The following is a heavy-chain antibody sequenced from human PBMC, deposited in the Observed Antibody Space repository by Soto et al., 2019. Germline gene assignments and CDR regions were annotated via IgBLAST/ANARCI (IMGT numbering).Heavy chain of an antibody. CDR3: ARYCGGDCSKYFQH. V-gene: IGHV4-34*01. J-gene: IGHJ1*01. CDR2: INHSGST. CDR1: GGSFSGYY. D-gene: IGHD2-21*02. Sequence: PSETLSLTCAVYGGSFSGYYLSWIRQPPGKGLEWIGEINHSGSTNYNPSLKSRVTISVDTSKNQFSLKLSSVTAADTAVYYCARYCGGDCSKYFQHWGQGTLVTVSS.